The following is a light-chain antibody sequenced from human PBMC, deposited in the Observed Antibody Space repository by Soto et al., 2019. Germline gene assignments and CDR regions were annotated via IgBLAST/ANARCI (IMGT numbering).Light chain of an antibody. V-gene: IGKV1-39*01. CDR1: QSISSY. CDR3: QQSYSRPRT. Sequence: DIQMTQSPSSLSASVGDRVTITCRASQSISSYLNWYQQKPGKAPNLLIYTASSLESGVPSRFSGSGSGTDFTLTITSLQPEDFATYFCQQSYSRPRTLVQGTKVDIK. J-gene: IGKJ1*01. CDR2: TAS.